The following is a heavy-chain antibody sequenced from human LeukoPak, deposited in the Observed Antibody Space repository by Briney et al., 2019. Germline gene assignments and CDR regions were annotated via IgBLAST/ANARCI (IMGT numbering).Heavy chain of an antibody. V-gene: IGHV3-30*18. D-gene: IGHD6-19*01. CDR1: GFTFSSYG. CDR2: ISYGGSNK. CDR3: AKDRAGYSSGGGFDY. J-gene: IGHJ4*02. Sequence: GGSLRLSCAASGFTFSSYGMHWVRQAPGKGLEWVAVISYGGSNKYYADSVKGRFTISRDNSKNTLYLQMNSLRAEDTAVYYCAKDRAGYSSGGGFDYWGQGTLVTVSS.